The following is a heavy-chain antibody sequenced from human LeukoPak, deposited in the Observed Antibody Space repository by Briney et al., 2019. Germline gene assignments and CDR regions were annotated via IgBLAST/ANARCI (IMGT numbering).Heavy chain of an antibody. CDR3: ATDPAYRDYSAIDY. Sequence: SETLSLTCTVSGGSISSSSYYWGWIRQPPGKGLEWIGSIYYSGSTYYNPSLKSRVTISVDTSKNQFSLKLSSVTAADTAVYYCATDPAYRDYSAIDYWGQGTLVTVSS. V-gene: IGHV4-39*07. CDR2: IYYSGST. CDR1: GGSISSSSYY. J-gene: IGHJ4*02. D-gene: IGHD4-11*01.